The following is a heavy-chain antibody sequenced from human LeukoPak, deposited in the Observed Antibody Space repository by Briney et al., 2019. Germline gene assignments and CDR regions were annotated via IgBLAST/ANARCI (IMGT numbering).Heavy chain of an antibody. Sequence: GGSVKVSFKGSCFTFSSYGFSWGGQGPGQGLEWMGWISAYNGNTNYAQKLQGRVTMTTDTSTSTAYMELRSLRSDDTAVYYCARDYKDYWGQGTLVTVSS. CDR1: CFTFSSYG. CDR2: ISAYNGNT. J-gene: IGHJ4*02. V-gene: IGHV1-18*01. CDR3: ARDYKDY. D-gene: IGHD3-10*01.